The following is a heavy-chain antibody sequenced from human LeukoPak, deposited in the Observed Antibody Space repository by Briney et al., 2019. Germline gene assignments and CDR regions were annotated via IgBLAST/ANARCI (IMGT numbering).Heavy chain of an antibody. CDR3: AKDADIATIIYWYFDL. J-gene: IGHJ2*01. D-gene: IGHD5-12*01. V-gene: IGHV3-30*18. CDR1: GFRFGNYG. Sequence: GGSLRLSCAASGFRFGNYGMHWVRQAPGKGLEWVAVMSDDGRNKYYADSVRGRFTISRDNSKNMLYLQMNNLRPEDTAVYHCAKDADIATIIYWYFDLWGRGTLVTVSS. CDR2: MSDDGRNK.